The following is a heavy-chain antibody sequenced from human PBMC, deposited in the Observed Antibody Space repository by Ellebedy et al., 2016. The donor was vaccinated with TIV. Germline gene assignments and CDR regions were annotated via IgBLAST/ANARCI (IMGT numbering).Heavy chain of an antibody. V-gene: IGHV1-3*01. CDR1: GYTFTSYA. J-gene: IGHJ4*02. D-gene: IGHD1-14*01. Sequence: AASVKVSCKASGYTFTSYAMHWVRQAPGQRLEWMGWINAGNGNTKYSQKLQGRVTMTTDTSTSTAYMELRSLRSDDTAVYYCAKSGKGGRYSYFDYWGQGTLVTVSS. CDR3: AKSGKGGRYSYFDY. CDR2: INAGNGNT.